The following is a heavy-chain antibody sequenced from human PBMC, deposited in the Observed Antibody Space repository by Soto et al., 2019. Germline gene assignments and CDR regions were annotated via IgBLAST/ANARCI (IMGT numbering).Heavy chain of an antibody. D-gene: IGHD2-21*02. CDR2: IYFSGST. CDR3: ASLAYWGGDCSPLG. CDR1: GGSISSSSYY. V-gene: IGHV4-39*01. J-gene: IGHJ4*02. Sequence: QLQLQESGPGLVKPSETLSLTCTVSGGSISSSSYYWGWIRQPPGKGLEWIGSIYFSGSTYYIPSLKSRVTISVDTSKNRFSLKLSSVTAADTAVYDCASLAYWGGDCSPLGWGQGTLVTVS.